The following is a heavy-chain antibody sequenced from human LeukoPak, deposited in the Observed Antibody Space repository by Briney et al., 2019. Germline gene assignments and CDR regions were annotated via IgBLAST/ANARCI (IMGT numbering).Heavy chain of an antibody. CDR3: ARGRGGDYVPSRFDY. CDR2: ISGSGSIT. CDR1: GFTFSGCS. Sequence: GGSLRLSCSASGFTFSGCSMGWVRQAPGKGLQWVSSISGSGSITYYIDSVEGRFTISRDNSKNTMYLQVNSLRAEDTAVYYCARGRGGDYVPSRFDYWGQGTLVTVSS. V-gene: IGHV3-23*01. D-gene: IGHD4-17*01. J-gene: IGHJ4*02.